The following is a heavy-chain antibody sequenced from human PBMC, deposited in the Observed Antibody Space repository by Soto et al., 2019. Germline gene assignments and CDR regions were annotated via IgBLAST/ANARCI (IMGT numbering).Heavy chain of an antibody. CDR2: ISSSSSYI. D-gene: IGHD6-19*01. J-gene: IGHJ4*02. CDR3: ARASYSSGWYLFFDY. Sequence: GGSLRLSCAASGFTFSSYSMNWVRQAPGKGLEWVSSISSSSSYIYYADSVKGRFTISRDNAKNSLYLQMNSLRAEDTAVYYCARASYSSGWYLFFDYWGQGTLVTVSS. V-gene: IGHV3-21*01. CDR1: GFTFSSYS.